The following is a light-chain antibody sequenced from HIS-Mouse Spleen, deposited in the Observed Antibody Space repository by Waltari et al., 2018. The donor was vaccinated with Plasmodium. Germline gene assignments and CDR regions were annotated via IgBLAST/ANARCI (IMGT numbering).Light chain of an antibody. J-gene: IGKJ4*02. Sequence: AIRMTQSPSSFSASTGDRVTITCRASQGISSYLSWYQQKPGKAPKLLIYAASTLQNGGPSRISGSGAGTEFSLTISCLQSEDFATYYCQQYYSYPLTFGGGTKVEIK. CDR2: AAS. CDR3: QQYYSYPLT. V-gene: IGKV1-8*01. CDR1: QGISSY.